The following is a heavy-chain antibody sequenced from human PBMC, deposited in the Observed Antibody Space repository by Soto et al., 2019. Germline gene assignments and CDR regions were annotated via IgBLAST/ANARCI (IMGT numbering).Heavy chain of an antibody. Sequence: GGSLRLSCAASGFTFSSYAMNWVRQAPGKGLEWVSVVSGSGGSTYYADSVQGRFTISRDNSKNTLYLQMNSLRAEDTAVYYCARSVVTQYANYYYGMDVWGQGTTVTVSS. CDR2: VSGSGGST. CDR3: ARSVVTQYANYYYGMDV. D-gene: IGHD2-21*02. CDR1: GFTFSSYA. V-gene: IGHV3-23*01. J-gene: IGHJ6*02.